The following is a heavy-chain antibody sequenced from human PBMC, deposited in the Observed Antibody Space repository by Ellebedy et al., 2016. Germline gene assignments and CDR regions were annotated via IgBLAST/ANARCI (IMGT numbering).Heavy chain of an antibody. CDR2: MSSTTSYM. D-gene: IGHD3-9*01. CDR1: GFTFSSYN. Sequence: GGSLRLSXAASGFTFSSYNMNWVRQAPGKGLEWVSSMSSTTSYMYYADSVKGRLTISRDNAKNSLHLQMSSLRAEDTAVYYCARGGRDYDMLTGYYSSHWYFDLWGRGTLVTVSS. V-gene: IGHV3-21*01. CDR3: ARGGRDYDMLTGYYSSHWYFDL. J-gene: IGHJ2*01.